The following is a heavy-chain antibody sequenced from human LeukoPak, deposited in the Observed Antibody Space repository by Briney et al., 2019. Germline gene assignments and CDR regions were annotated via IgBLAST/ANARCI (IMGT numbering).Heavy chain of an antibody. V-gene: IGHV3-66*04. Sequence: GGSLRLSCAASGFTFSSYSMNWVRQAPGKGLEWVSMIYPNGNTSYTDSVKGRFTISRDNSKNTLDLQMSSLRAEDTAVYYCARRGHGYGSPFDYWGQGTLVTVSS. D-gene: IGHD5-18*01. J-gene: IGHJ4*02. CDR2: IYPNGNT. CDR1: GFTFSSYS. CDR3: ARRGHGYGSPFDY.